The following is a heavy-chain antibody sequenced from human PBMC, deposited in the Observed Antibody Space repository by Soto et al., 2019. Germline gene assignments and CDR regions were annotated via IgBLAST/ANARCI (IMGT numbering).Heavy chain of an antibody. V-gene: IGHV3-49*04. CDR3: TRRGSWSGYYNDAFHX. D-gene: IGHD3-3*01. Sequence: GSLRLSFTASGFTFGDYAMSWVRQAPGKGLEWVVFIRSKAYGGKTEYAASVKGRFTISRDDSKSIAYLQMNSLKTEDTAVYYCTRRGSWSGYYNDAFHXWGQGTMLPAS. CDR2: IRSKAYGGKT. J-gene: IGHJ3*02. CDR1: GFTFGDYA.